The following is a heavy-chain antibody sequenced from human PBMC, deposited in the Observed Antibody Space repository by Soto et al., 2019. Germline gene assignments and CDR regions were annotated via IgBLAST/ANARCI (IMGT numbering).Heavy chain of an antibody. CDR1: RDTFTGYY. CDR3: ASARIPDAFDI. CDR2: INPNSGGP. V-gene: IGHV1-2*02. Sequence: QVHLVQSGAEVKKPGASVKVSCKASRDTFTGYYMHWVRQAPGQGLEWMGWINPNSGGPNYAQKFQGRVTMTRDTSISTVYMELSRLRSDDTAVYYCASARIPDAFDIWGQGTMVTVSS. J-gene: IGHJ3*02.